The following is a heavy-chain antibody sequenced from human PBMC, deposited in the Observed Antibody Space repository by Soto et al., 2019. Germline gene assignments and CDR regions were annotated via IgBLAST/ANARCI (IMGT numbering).Heavy chain of an antibody. Sequence: GGSLRLSCAASGFTSGFTFRNYWMTWVRQAPGKGLEWVANVNQHGKMKNYEDSLEGRFTISRDNARNSVFLQMNSLGADETAVYYCATDRSRPSAFDYWGQGTLVTVSS. V-gene: IGHV3-7*05. CDR2: VNQHGKMK. CDR1: GFTFRNYW. J-gene: IGHJ4*02. CDR3: ATDRSRPSAFDY.